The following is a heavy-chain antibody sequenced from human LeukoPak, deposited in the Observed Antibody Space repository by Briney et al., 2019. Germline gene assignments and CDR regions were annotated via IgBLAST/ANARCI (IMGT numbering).Heavy chain of an antibody. Sequence: ASVKVSCKASGYTFTSYGISWVRPAPGQGLEWMGWISAYNGNTNYAQKLQGRVTMTTDTSTSTAYMELRSLRSDDTAVYYCARDGMSLVTAIGPHGTNYWGQGTLVTVSS. CDR1: GYTFTSYG. D-gene: IGHD2-21*02. V-gene: IGHV1-18*01. CDR2: ISAYNGNT. J-gene: IGHJ4*02. CDR3: ARDGMSLVTAIGPHGTNY.